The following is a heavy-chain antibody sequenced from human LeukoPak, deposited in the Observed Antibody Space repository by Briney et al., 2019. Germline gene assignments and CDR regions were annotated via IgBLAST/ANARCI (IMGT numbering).Heavy chain of an antibody. CDR2: IYYSGST. V-gene: IGHV4-39*07. J-gene: IGHJ5*02. D-gene: IGHD3-22*01. CDR3: ARDQTGRGYYINWFDP. CDR1: GVSISSSSYY. Sequence: TSETLSLTCTVSGVSISSSSYYWGWIRQPPGKGLEWIGSIYYSGSTYYNPSLKSRVTISVDTSKNQFSLKLSSVTAADTAVYYCARDQTGRGYYINWFDPWGQGTLVTVSS.